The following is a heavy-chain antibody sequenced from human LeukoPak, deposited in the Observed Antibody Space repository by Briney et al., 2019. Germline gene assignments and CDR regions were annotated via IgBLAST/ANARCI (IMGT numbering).Heavy chain of an antibody. Sequence: GGSLRLSCAASGFTVSSNYMSWVRQSPGKGLEWVASINQGGSLNYYVDSVKGRFTISRDVAKSSLYVRMDSLRDEDTAVYYCARFGYSGWNLEYWGQGTLVTVSS. J-gene: IGHJ4*02. CDR2: INQGGSLN. V-gene: IGHV3-7*01. CDR3: ARFGYSGWNLEY. D-gene: IGHD5-12*01. CDR1: GFTVSSNY.